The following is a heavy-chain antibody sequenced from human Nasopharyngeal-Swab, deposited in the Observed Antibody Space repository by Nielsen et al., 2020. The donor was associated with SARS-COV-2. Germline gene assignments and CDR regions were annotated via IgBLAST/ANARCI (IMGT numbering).Heavy chain of an antibody. D-gene: IGHD6-19*01. J-gene: IGHJ6*03. CDR2: IKQDGSEK. CDR1: GFTFRSYW. CDR3: AKDITGYSSGWFYYYYYMDV. Sequence: GGSLRLSCAASGFTFRSYWMSGVRQSPGKGLEGLANIKQDGSEKYYADSVKGRFTISRDNSKNTLYLQMNSLRAEDTAVYYCAKDITGYSSGWFYYYYYMDVWGKGTTVTVSS. V-gene: IGHV3-7*01.